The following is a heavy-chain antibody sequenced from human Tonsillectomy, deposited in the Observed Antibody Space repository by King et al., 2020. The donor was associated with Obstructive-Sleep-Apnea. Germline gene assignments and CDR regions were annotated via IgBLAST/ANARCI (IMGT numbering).Heavy chain of an antibody. CDR1: GFTFDDYA. CDR2: ISWNSGSI. J-gene: IGHJ4*02. V-gene: IGHV3-9*01. CDR3: AKDMNYDILTGYYGFDY. Sequence: DVQLVESGGGLVQPGRSLRLSCAASGFTFDDYAMHLVRQAPGKGLDWVSGISWNSGSICYADSVKGRFTISRDNAKNSLYLQMNSLRAEDTALYYCAKDMNYDILTGYYGFDYWGQGTLVTVSS. D-gene: IGHD3-9*01.